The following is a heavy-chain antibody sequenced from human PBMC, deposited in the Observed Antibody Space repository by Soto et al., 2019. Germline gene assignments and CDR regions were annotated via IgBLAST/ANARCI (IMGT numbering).Heavy chain of an antibody. CDR2: ISGSGGST. CDR3: AKDEVVPAANYYYYYMDV. Sequence: AGGSLRLSCAASGFTFSSYAMSWVRQAPGKGLEWVSAISGSGGSTYYADSVKGRFTISRDNSKNTLYLQMNSLRAEDTAVYYCAKDEVVPAANYYYYYMDVWGKGTTVTVSS. CDR1: GFTFSSYA. V-gene: IGHV3-23*01. J-gene: IGHJ6*03. D-gene: IGHD2-2*01.